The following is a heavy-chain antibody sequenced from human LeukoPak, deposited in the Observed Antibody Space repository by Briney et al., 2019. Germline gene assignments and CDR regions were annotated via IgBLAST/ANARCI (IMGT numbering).Heavy chain of an antibody. CDR1: GGSFSGYY. CDR2: INHSGST. D-gene: IGHD3-22*01. CDR3: AARSGYYYYYYYYGMDV. V-gene: IGHV4-34*09. Sequence: SETLSLTCAVYGGSFSGYYWSWIRQPPGKGLEWIGEINHSGSTYYNPSLKSRVTISVDTSKNQFSLKLSSVTAADTAVYYCAARSGYYYYYYYYGMDVWGQGTTVTVSS. J-gene: IGHJ6*02.